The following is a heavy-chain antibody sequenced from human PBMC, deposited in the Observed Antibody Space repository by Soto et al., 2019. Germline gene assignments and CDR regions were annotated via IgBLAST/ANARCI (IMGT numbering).Heavy chain of an antibody. CDR1: GFTFSSYA. V-gene: IGHV3-30-3*01. D-gene: IGHD1-26*01. CDR3: AREVGATNYYGMDV. CDR2: ISYDGSNK. Sequence: QPGGSMRLSCAASGFTFSSYAMHWVRQAPGKGLEWVAVISYDGSNKYYADSVKGRFTISRDNSKNTLYLQMNSLRVEDTAVYYCAREVGATNYYGMDVWGQGTTVTVSS. J-gene: IGHJ6*02.